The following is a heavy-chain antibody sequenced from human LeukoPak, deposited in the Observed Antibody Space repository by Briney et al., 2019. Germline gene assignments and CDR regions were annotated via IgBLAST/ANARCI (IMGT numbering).Heavy chain of an antibody. CDR1: GYTFTGYY. CDR2: MNPNSGDT. J-gene: IGHJ4*02. D-gene: IGHD6-13*01. CDR3: ARVGISAADF. Sequence: ASVKVSCKASGYTFTGYYLHWVRQAPGQGLECMGWMNPNSGDTNYAQKFQGRVTMTRDTSISTAYMDLSRLKSDDTAVYYCARVGISAADFWGQGTLVTVSS. V-gene: IGHV1-2*02.